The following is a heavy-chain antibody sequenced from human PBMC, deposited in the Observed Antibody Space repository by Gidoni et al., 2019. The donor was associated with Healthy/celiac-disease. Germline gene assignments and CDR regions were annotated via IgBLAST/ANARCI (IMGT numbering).Heavy chain of an antibody. V-gene: IGHV4-30-4*01. CDR1: GGSISSGDYY. Sequence: QVQLQESGPGLVKPSQTLSLTCTVSGGSISSGDYYWSWIRQPPGKGLEWIGYIYYSGSTYYNPSLKSRVTISVDTSKNQFSLKLSSVTAADTAVYYCARTSIFGVVMYYFDYWGQGTLVTVSS. CDR2: IYYSGST. J-gene: IGHJ4*02. CDR3: ARTSIFGVVMYYFDY. D-gene: IGHD3-3*02.